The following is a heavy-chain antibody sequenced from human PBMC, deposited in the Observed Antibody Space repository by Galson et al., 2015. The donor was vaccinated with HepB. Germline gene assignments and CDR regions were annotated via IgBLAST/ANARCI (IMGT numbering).Heavy chain of an antibody. D-gene: IGHD3-22*01. J-gene: IGHJ4*02. CDR2: IIPILGIA. CDR3: ARDRPYYDSSGYYYGYVDY. V-gene: IGHV1-69*04. CDR1: GGTFSSYT. Sequence: SVKVSCKASGGTFSSYTISWVRQAPGQGLEWMGRIIPILGIANYAQKFQGRVTITADNSTSTAYMELSSLRSEDTAVYYCARDRPYYDSSGYYYGYVDYWGQGTLVTVSS.